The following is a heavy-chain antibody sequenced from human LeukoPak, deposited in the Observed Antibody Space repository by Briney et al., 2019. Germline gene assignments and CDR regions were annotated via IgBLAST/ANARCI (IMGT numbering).Heavy chain of an antibody. CDR2: IYYSGTT. CDR1: GGSISSYY. Sequence: SETLSLTCTVSGGSISSYYWSWIRQPPGKGLEWIGYIYYSGTTNYNPSLKSRVTISVDTSKNQFSLKLSSVTAADTAVYYCARHYGPDWGGTPPHVDYWGQGTLVTVSS. D-gene: IGHD7-27*01. CDR3: ARHYGPDWGGTPPHVDY. V-gene: IGHV4-59*08. J-gene: IGHJ4*02.